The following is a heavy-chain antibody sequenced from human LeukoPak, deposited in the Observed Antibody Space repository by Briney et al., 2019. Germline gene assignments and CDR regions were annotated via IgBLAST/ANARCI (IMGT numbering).Heavy chain of an antibody. V-gene: IGHV3-30*02. J-gene: IGHJ4*02. CDR2: IRYDGSNK. Sequence: GGSLRLSCAASGFTFSSFGMHWVRQAPGKGLEWVAFIRYDGSNKYYADSVKGRFTISRDSSKNTLFLQMNSLRAEDTAVYYCASGYDYVWGSYPDYWGQGTLVTVSS. D-gene: IGHD3-16*02. CDR3: ASGYDYVWGSYPDY. CDR1: GFTFSSFG.